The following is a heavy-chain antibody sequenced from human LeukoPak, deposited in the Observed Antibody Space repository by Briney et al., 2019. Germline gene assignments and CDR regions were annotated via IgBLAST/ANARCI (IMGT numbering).Heavy chain of an antibody. CDR2: ISGSGGST. CDR1: GFTFSSYA. CDR3: AKSGRRGHYYYGMDV. Sequence: PGGSLRLSWAASGFTFSSYAMSWVRQAPGKGLEWVSAISGSGGSTYYADSVKGRFTISRDNSKNTLYLQMNSLRAEDTAVYYCAKSGRRGHYYYGMDVWGQGTTVTVSS. V-gene: IGHV3-23*01. D-gene: IGHD3-10*01. J-gene: IGHJ6*02.